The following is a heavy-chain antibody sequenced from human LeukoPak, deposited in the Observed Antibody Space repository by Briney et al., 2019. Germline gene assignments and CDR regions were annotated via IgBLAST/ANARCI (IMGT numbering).Heavy chain of an antibody. J-gene: IGHJ6*03. V-gene: IGHV1-8*03. CDR1: GYTFTSYD. Sequence: DSVKVSCRASGYTFTSYDINWVRQATGQGLELMGWMNPNSGNTGYAQKFQGRVTITRNTSISTAYMELSSLRSEGTAVYYCARGLHYYDSSGSYGYYYYYMDVWGKGTTVIVSS. CDR2: MNPNSGNT. D-gene: IGHD3-22*01. CDR3: ARGLHYYDSSGSYGYYYYYMDV.